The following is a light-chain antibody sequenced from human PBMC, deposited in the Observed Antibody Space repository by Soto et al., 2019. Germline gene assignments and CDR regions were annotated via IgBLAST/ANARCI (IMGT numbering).Light chain of an antibody. CDR3: AAWDDRLKGQV. CDR2: SNN. J-gene: IGLJ2*01. CDR1: SSNIGSNT. Sequence: QSVLTQPPSASGTPGQRVTISCSGSSSNIGSNTVNWYQQLPGTAPKLLIYSNNQRPSGVPDRLSGSKSGTSSSLAISGLQSEHEADYYCAAWDDRLKGQVFRGGTELTVL. V-gene: IGLV1-44*01.